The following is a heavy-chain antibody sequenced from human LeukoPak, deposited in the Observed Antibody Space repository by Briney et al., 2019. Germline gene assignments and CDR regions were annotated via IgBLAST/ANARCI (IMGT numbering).Heavy chain of an antibody. J-gene: IGHJ6*04. D-gene: IGHD3-10*01. CDR1: GFTFSSYA. Sequence: GGSLRLSCAASGFTFSSYAMHWVRQAPGKGLEWVAVISYDGSNKYYADSVKGRFTISRDNAKNSLYLQMNSLRAEDTAVYYCARGARFGEPLDVWGKGTTVTVSS. V-gene: IGHV3-30*04. CDR3: ARGARFGEPLDV. CDR2: ISYDGSNK.